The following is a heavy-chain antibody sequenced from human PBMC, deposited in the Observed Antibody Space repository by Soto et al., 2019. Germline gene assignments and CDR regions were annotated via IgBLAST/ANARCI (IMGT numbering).Heavy chain of an antibody. CDR2: IYYSGST. J-gene: IGHJ4*02. D-gene: IGHD5-18*01. V-gene: IGHV4-30-4*01. Sequence: SETLSLTCTVSGGSISSGDYYWSWIRQPPGKGLEWIGYIYYSGSTYYNPSLKSRVTISVDTSKNQFSLKLSSVTAADTAVYYCARVGGGYSSGFYRDYWGQGTLVTVSS. CDR3: ARVGGGYSSGFYRDY. CDR1: GGSISSGDYY.